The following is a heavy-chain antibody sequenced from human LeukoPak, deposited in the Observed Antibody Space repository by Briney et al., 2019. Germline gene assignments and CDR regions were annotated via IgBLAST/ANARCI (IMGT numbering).Heavy chain of an antibody. Sequence: PGGSLRLSCAASGFTFSSYLMSWVRQAPGKGPEWVANVKQDGSEKYYVDSVKGRFTISRDNAKNSLYLQMNSLRAEDTAVYYCARGFSSFDYWGQGTLVTVSS. CDR1: GFTFSSYL. D-gene: IGHD6-13*01. V-gene: IGHV3-7*04. CDR2: VKQDGSEK. J-gene: IGHJ4*02. CDR3: ARGFSSFDY.